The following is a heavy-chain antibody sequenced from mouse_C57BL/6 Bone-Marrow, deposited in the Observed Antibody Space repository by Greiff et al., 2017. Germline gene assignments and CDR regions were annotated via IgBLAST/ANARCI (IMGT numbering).Heavy chain of an antibody. V-gene: IGHV1-64*01. Sequence: QVQLQQPGAELVKPGASVKLSCKASGYTFTSYWMHWVKQRPGQGLEWIGMIHPNSGSTNYNEKFKSKATLTVDKSSSTAYMQLSSLTSEDSAVYYCARENYCGSSYDWYFDVWGTGTTVTVSS. J-gene: IGHJ1*03. CDR3: ARENYCGSSYDWYFDV. CDR2: IHPNSGST. D-gene: IGHD1-1*01. CDR1: GYTFTSYW.